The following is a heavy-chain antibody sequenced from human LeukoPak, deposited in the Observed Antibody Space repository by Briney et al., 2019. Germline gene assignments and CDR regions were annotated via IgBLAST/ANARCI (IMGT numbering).Heavy chain of an antibody. J-gene: IGHJ4*02. CDR3: ARSIEVVVITPFDY. V-gene: IGHV4-34*01. CDR2: IDHSGST. D-gene: IGHD3-22*01. Sequence: KPSDTLSLTCAVYGGSFSGYYWSWIRQPAGKGLECIGEIDHSGSTNYNPSLKSRVTISVDTSKNQFSLKLSSVTAADTAVYYCARSIEVVVITPFDYWGQGTLVTVSS. CDR1: GGSFSGYY.